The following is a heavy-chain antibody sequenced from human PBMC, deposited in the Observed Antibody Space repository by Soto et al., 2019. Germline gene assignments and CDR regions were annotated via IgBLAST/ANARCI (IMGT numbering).Heavy chain of an antibody. CDR2: INAGNGNT. J-gene: IGHJ4*02. V-gene: IGHV1-3*05. CDR1: GYTFTSYA. Sequence: QVQLVQSGAEEKKPGASVKVSCKASGYTFTSYAMHWVRQAPGQRLEWMGWINAGNGNTKYSQKFQGRVTITRDTSASTAYMELSSLRSEDTAVYYCARGVIAAAGAFDYWGQGTLVTVSS. D-gene: IGHD6-13*01. CDR3: ARGVIAAAGAFDY.